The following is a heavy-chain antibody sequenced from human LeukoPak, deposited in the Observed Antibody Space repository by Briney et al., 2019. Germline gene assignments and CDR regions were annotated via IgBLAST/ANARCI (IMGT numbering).Heavy chain of an antibody. J-gene: IGHJ5*02. Sequence: SETLSLTCTVSGGSISSGSYYWSWIQQPAGKGLEWIERIYTSGSTNYNPSLKSRVTISVDTSKNQFSLKLSSVTAADTAVYYCAREEPRRGYSYGKVPGKSNRFDPWGQGTLVTVSS. V-gene: IGHV4-61*02. CDR2: IYTSGST. CDR1: GGSISSGSYY. CDR3: AREEPRRGYSYGKVPGKSNRFDP. D-gene: IGHD5-18*01.